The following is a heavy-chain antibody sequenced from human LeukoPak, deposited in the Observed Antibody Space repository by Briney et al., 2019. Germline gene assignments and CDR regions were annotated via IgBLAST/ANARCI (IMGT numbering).Heavy chain of an antibody. CDR1: GGSISSYY. CDR3: ARARSSSWYPDY. CDR2: IYYSGST. V-gene: IGHV4-59*01. D-gene: IGHD6-13*01. Sequence: PSETLPLTCTVSGGSISSYYWSWIRQPPGKGLEWIGYIYYSGSTNYNPSLKSRVTISVDTSKNQFSLKLSSVTAADTAVYYCARARSSSWYPDYWGQGTLVTVSS. J-gene: IGHJ4*02.